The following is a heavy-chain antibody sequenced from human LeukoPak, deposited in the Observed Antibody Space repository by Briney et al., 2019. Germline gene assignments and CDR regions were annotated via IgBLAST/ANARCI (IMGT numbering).Heavy chain of an antibody. V-gene: IGHV3-30*18. CDR3: AKVGLVQGSSGMDV. CDR2: ISYDGSNK. D-gene: IGHD3/OR15-3a*01. J-gene: IGHJ6*02. Sequence: PGRSLRLSCAASGSTFSSYGMHWVRQAPGKGLEWVAVISYDGSNKYYADSVKGRFTISRDNSKNTLYLQMNSLRAEDTAVYYCAKVGLVQGSSGMDVWGQGTTVTVSS. CDR1: GSTFSSYG.